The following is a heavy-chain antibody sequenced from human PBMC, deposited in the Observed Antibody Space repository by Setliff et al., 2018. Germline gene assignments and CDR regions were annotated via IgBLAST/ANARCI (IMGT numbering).Heavy chain of an antibody. CDR3: FGAGTCSY. CDR2: ISSSGSI. V-gene: IGHV3-48*03. J-gene: IGHJ4*02. D-gene: IGHD3-10*01. CDR1: GFTFSSYA. Sequence: PGGSLRLSCAASGFTFSSYAMNWVRQGPGKGLEWVSYISSSGSIYYANSVKGRFTISRDNAQNSLHLQMDSLRAEDTAVYYCFGAGTCSYWGQGTLVTVSS.